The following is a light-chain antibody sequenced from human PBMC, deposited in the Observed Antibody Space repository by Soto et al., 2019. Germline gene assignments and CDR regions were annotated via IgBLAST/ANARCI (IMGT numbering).Light chain of an antibody. CDR1: SGHSSYA. V-gene: IGLV4-69*01. CDR2: LNSDGSH. Sequence: QPVVTQSPSVSASLGGSVKLTCTLSSGHSSYAIAWHQQQPEKGPRYLMKLNSDGSHSKGDGIPDRFSGSSSGAERYLTISSLQSEDEADYYCQTWGTGIHVFGGGTKLTVL. J-gene: IGLJ2*01. CDR3: QTWGTGIHV.